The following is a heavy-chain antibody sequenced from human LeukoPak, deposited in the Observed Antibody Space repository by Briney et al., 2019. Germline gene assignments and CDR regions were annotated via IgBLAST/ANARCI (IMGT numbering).Heavy chain of an antibody. J-gene: IGHJ6*02. V-gene: IGHV1-18*01. CDR2: ISDYNGNT. CDR1: GYTFTSYG. CDR3: ARVIGGGFCSSTSCLPRDV. D-gene: IGHD2-2*01. Sequence: ASVKVSCKASGYTFTSYGITWVRQAPGQGLEWMGWISDYNGNTNYAQKFQGRVTMTTDTSTSTAYMELRSLRSDDTAVYYCARVIGGGFCSSTSCLPRDVWGQGTTVTVSS.